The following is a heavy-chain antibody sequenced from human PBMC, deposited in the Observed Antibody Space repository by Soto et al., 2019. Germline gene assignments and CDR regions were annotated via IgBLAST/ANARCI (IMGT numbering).Heavy chain of an antibody. CDR3: AREMNYYDTSGDSYFDY. V-gene: IGHV4-31*03. CDR2: IYYSGGT. CDR1: GGSISSGTYH. D-gene: IGHD3-22*01. J-gene: IGHJ4*02. Sequence: QVQLQESGPGLVKPSQTLSLTCTVSGGSISSGTYHGTWIRQHPENGLEWIGYIYYSGGTYYNPSLKSRVTTSVDTSKNQFSLRLSSVTAADTAVYYCAREMNYYDTSGDSYFDYWGQGTLVTVSS.